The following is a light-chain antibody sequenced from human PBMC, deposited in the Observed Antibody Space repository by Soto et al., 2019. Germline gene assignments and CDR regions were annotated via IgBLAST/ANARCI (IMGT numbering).Light chain of an antibody. CDR1: QSVSSY. CDR2: DAS. Sequence: EIVLTQSPATLSLSPGERATLSCRASQSVSSYLAWYQQKPGQAPRLLIYDASNRATGIPARFSGSGCGKVFTLTISNLEPEDFAVYYCQQRSNWLTFGGGTKVEIK. CDR3: QQRSNWLT. V-gene: IGKV3-11*01. J-gene: IGKJ4*01.